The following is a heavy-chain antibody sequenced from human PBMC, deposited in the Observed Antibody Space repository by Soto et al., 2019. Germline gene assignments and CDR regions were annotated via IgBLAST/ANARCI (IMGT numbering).Heavy chain of an antibody. J-gene: IGHJ4*02. CDR3: ARGDYGTGGYPFPYFDY. CDR1: GYSFTVYY. CDR2: INHKNSAT. Sequence: ASMNVSWKASGYSFTVYYIHWVRQAPGPGLGWMGWINHKNSATNYAQNFQGRVTLASETSISTASMDLTSLTSDDTAVYYCARGDYGTGGYPFPYFDYGGQGTLVTVSS. D-gene: IGHD2-8*02. V-gene: IGHV1-2*02.